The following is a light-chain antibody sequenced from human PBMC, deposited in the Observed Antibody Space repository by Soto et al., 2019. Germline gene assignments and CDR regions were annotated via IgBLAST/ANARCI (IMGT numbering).Light chain of an antibody. V-gene: IGLV2-14*01. CDR3: SSYSISTAYL. Sequence: QSALTQPASVSGSPGQSITISCTGTSSDVGGYDYVSWYQLHPGKAPKLMVFEVSNRPSGVSYRFSGSKSGNTASLTISGLQADDEAADFCSSYSISTAYLFGTGTKLTVL. J-gene: IGLJ1*01. CDR1: SSDVGGYDY. CDR2: EVS.